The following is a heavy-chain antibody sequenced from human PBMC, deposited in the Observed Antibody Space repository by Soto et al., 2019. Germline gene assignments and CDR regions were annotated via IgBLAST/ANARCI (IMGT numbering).Heavy chain of an antibody. CDR1: GGTFSSYT. Sequence: QVQLVQSGAEVKKPGSSVKVSCKASGGTFSSYTISWVRQAPGQGLEWMGRIIPILGIANYAQKFQGRVTITADKSTSTAYMELRSLRSEDTAVYYCARSDYGGKIDYWGQGTLVTVSS. CDR2: IIPILGIA. D-gene: IGHD4-17*01. CDR3: ARSDYGGKIDY. J-gene: IGHJ4*02. V-gene: IGHV1-69*02.